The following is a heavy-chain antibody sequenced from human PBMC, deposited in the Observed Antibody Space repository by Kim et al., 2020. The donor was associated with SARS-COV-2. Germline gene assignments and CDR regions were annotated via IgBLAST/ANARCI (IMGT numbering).Heavy chain of an antibody. CDR3: ARGDSAAAGTRDDY. J-gene: IGHJ4*02. Sequence: AQKFQGRVTMTRDTSTSTVYMELSSLRSEDTAVYYCARGDSAAAGTRDDYWGQGTLVTVSS. D-gene: IGHD6-13*01. V-gene: IGHV1-46*01.